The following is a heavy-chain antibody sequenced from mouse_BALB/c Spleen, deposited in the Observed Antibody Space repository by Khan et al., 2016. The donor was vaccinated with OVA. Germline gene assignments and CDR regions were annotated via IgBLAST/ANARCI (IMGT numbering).Heavy chain of an antibody. J-gene: IGHJ4*01. CDR3: ARRTTVYTLDY. V-gene: IGHV1-4*01. D-gene: IGHD1-1*01. CDR2: INPGSSYT. CDR1: GYTFTSNT. Sequence: QVRLQQSGAELARPGASVKMSCKASGYTFTSNTMHWLKQRPGQGLEWIGYINPGSSYTNYNQNFKDKATLTAEKSSSTAYMQLSSLTSEDSAVYYCARRTTVYTLDYWGQGTSVTVSS.